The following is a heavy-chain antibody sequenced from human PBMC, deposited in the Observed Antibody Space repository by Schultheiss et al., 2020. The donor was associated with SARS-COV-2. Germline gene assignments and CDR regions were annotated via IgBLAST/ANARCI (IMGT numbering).Heavy chain of an antibody. Sequence: SQTLSLTCTVSGGSISSYYWSWIRQPAGKGLEWIGRIYTSGSTNYNPSLKSRLTTSVDTSKNQFSLKLSSVTAADTAVYYCARNRGASYGSGSYYKRYQYYGMDVWGQGTTVTVSS. V-gene: IGHV4-4*07. D-gene: IGHD3-10*01. CDR3: ARNRGASYGSGSYYKRYQYYGMDV. J-gene: IGHJ6*02. CDR2: IYTSGST. CDR1: GGSISSYY.